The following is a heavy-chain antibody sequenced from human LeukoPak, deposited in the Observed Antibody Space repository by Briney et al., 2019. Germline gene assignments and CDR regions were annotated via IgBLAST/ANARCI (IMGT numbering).Heavy chain of an antibody. V-gene: IGHV3-33*01. Sequence: PGGSLRLSCAASGFSLSNYGMHWVRHAPGKGLEWVAALLYDGNTTHYADSVQGRFTISRDTSKNKFYLQMNSLPAEDTAVYYCARDHRPEIQYYYMDVWGKGTTVAVSS. J-gene: IGHJ6*03. D-gene: IGHD1-14*01. CDR2: LLYDGNTT. CDR3: ARDHRPEIQYYYMDV. CDR1: GFSLSNYG.